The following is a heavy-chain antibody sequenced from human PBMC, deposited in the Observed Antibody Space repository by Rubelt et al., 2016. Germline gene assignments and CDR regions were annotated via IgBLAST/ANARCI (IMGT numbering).Heavy chain of an antibody. CDR2: INPNSGDT. J-gene: IGHJ4*02. CDR1: GYTFTSYP. Sequence: VSYKASGYTFTSYPMNWVRQAPGQGLEWMGWINPNSGDTNSAQNFQGRVTMTRDTSISTVYMELSSLRFDDTAVYYCASDVHRTSCPLYWGQGTLVTVSS. D-gene: IGHD2-2*01. V-gene: IGHV1-2*02. CDR3: ASDVHRTSCPLY.